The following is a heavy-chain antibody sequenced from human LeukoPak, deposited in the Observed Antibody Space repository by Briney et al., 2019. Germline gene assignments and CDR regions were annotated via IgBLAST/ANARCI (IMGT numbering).Heavy chain of an antibody. CDR2: IYHSGST. Sequence: PSETLSLTCTVSGGSISSGGYYWSWIRQPPGKGLEWIGYIYHSGSTYYNPSLKSRVTISVDRSKNQFSLKLSSVTAADTAVYYCARDTGGNSGLGAFDIWGQGTMVTVSS. V-gene: IGHV4-30-2*01. CDR3: ARDTGGNSGLGAFDI. CDR1: GGSISSGGYY. J-gene: IGHJ3*02. D-gene: IGHD4-23*01.